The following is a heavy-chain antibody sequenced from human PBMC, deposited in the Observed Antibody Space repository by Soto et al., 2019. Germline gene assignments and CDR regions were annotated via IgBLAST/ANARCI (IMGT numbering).Heavy chain of an antibody. V-gene: IGHV1-2*04. CDR3: ARGGVRLRFLEWSNTPYYYYYYMDV. CDR2: INPNSGGT. CDR1: GYTFTGYY. Sequence: QVQLVQSGAEVKKPGASVKVSCKASGYTFTGYYMHWVRQAPGQGLEWMGWINPNSGGTNYAQKCQGWVTMTRDTSISTAYMELSRLRSDDTAVYYCARGGVRLRFLEWSNTPYYYYYYMDVWGKGTTVTVSS. D-gene: IGHD3-3*01. J-gene: IGHJ6*03.